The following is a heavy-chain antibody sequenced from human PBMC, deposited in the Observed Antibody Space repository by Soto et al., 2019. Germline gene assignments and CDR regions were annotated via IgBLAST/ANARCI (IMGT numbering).Heavy chain of an antibody. J-gene: IGHJ4*02. CDR3: ARVSTSASGSYYTLDY. CDR2: GST. D-gene: IGHD3-10*01. V-gene: IGHV4-59*11. Sequence: NPLETLSLTCTVSGDSISSHYWSWIRQPPGKGLEWIGFGSTKYNPSLKSRIRISVDTSKNQFSLNLTSATAADTAVYYCARVSTSASGSYYTLDYWGQGTPVTVSS. CDR1: GDSISSHY.